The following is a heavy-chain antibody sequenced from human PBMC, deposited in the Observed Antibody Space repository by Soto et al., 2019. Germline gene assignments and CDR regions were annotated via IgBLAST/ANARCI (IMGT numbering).Heavy chain of an antibody. D-gene: IGHD2-15*01. J-gene: IGHJ6*03. V-gene: IGHV6-1*01. CDR2: TYYRSKWYN. Sequence: PSQTLSLTCAISGDSFSSNSAAWNWIRQSPSRGLEWLGRTYYRSKWYNDYAVSVKSRITINPDTSKNQFSLQLNSVTPEDTAVYYCARVGYCSGGSCYSLGHYYYMDVWGKGTTVTVSS. CDR1: GDSFSSNSAA. CDR3: ARVGYCSGGSCYSLGHYYYMDV.